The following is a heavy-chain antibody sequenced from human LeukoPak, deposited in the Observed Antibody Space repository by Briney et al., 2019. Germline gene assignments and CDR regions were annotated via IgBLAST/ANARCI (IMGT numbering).Heavy chain of an antibody. V-gene: IGHV1-69*05. D-gene: IGHD4-11*01. CDR3: ASRYYPNYSNYAYY. CDR2: IIPIFGTA. Sequence: SVKVSCKASGGTFSSYAISWVRQAPGQGLEWMGGIIPIFGTANYAQKFQGRVTITTDESTSTAYMELSSLRSEDTAVYYCASRYYPNYSNYAYYWGQGTLVTVSS. J-gene: IGHJ4*02. CDR1: GGTFSSYA.